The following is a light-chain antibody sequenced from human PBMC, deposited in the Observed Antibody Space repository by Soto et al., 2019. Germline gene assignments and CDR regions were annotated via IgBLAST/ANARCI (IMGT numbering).Light chain of an antibody. CDR2: ETN. Sequence: QSVLTKPPSVSAAPGQTVTISCSGSSSNIGNNYVSWYQHLPGAAPKLLIYETNRRPAGIPDRFSGSKSGTSATLAITGLQTADEADYYCETWDTSLSAGRVFGPGTKVTVL. J-gene: IGLJ1*01. CDR1: SSNIGNNY. CDR3: ETWDTSLSAGRV. V-gene: IGLV1-51*02.